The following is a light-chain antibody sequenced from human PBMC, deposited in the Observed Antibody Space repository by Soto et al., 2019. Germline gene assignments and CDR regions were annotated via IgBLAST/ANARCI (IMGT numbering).Light chain of an antibody. CDR1: QSVSNNY. J-gene: IGKJ1*01. CDR2: GAS. CDR3: QQYGSSPTWT. V-gene: IGKV3-20*01. Sequence: EIVLTQSPGTLSLSPGERATLSCRASQSVSNNYLAWYQQRLGQAPRLLIYGASNRATGIPDRFSGSGSGTDFTLTFSRLDPEDFAVYYCQQYGSSPTWTFGQGTKVDIK.